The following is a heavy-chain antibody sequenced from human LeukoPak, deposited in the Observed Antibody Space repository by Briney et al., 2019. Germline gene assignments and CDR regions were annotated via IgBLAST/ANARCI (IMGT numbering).Heavy chain of an antibody. CDR1: GFTFDDYG. J-gene: IGHJ3*02. Sequence: GGSLRLSCADSGFTFDDYGMSWVRQAPGKGLEWVSGINWNGGSTGYADSVKGRFTISRDNAKNSLYLQMNSLRAEDTALYYCARRTGPYDAFDIWGQGTMVTVSS. CDR2: INWNGGST. CDR3: ARRTGPYDAFDI. V-gene: IGHV3-20*04. D-gene: IGHD7-27*01.